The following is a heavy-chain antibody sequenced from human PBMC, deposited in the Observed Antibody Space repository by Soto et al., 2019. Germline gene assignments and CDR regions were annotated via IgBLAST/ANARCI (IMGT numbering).Heavy chain of an antibody. V-gene: IGHV3-21*01. J-gene: IGHJ4*02. CDR2: ISSSSSYI. D-gene: IGHD2-2*02. Sequence: GGSLRLSCAASGFTFSSYSMNWVRQAPGKGLEWVSSISSSSSYIYYADSVKGRFTISRDNAKNSLYLQMNSLRAEDTAVYYCARDTQYCSSTSCYTLYPFDYWGQGTLVTVSS. CDR3: ARDTQYCSSTSCYTLYPFDY. CDR1: GFTFSSYS.